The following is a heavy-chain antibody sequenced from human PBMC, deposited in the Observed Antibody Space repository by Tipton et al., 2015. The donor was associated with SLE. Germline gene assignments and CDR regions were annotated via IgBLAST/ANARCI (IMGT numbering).Heavy chain of an antibody. CDR3: AREGCSSTSCYGYYYMDV. CDR1: GGSIRNYY. Sequence: TLSLTCTVSGGSIRNYYWSWMRQPPGKGLEWIGQMYHSGSTNYNPSLKSRVTISVETSKNQFSLKLSSVTAADTAVYYCAREGCSSTSCYGYYYMDVWGKGTTVTVSS. J-gene: IGHJ6*03. CDR2: MYHSGST. V-gene: IGHV4-59*12. D-gene: IGHD2-2*01.